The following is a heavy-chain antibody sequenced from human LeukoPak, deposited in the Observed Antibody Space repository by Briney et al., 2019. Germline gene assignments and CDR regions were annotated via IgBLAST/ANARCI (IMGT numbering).Heavy chain of an antibody. CDR3: AKGPYGDYVGGPIDY. Sequence: GGSLRLSCAASGFTFSSYGMHWVRQAPGKGLEWVAVISYDGSNKYYADSVKGRFTISRDNSKNSLYLQMNSLRAEDTALYYCAKGPYGDYVGGPIDYWGQGTQVTVSS. CDR2: ISYDGSNK. D-gene: IGHD4-17*01. V-gene: IGHV3-30*18. CDR1: GFTFSSYG. J-gene: IGHJ4*02.